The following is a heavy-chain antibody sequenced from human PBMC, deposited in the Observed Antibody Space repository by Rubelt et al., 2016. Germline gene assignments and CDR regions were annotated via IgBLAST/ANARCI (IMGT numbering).Heavy chain of an antibody. V-gene: IGHV3-7*04. CDR1: GFTFSNSW. CDR2: IQEDGSEE. Sequence: EVQLVESGGGLVQPGGSLRLSCAASGFTFSNSWITWVRPAPGKGMGWVANIQEDGSEEYYVDSVKGRFTISRENAKSSLYLQLNGLRAEDTAVYYCARGERPWGQGTLVNVSS. J-gene: IGHJ5*02. CDR3: ARGERP.